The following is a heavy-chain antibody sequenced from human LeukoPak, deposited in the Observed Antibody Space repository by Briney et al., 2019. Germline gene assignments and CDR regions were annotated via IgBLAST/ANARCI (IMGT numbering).Heavy chain of an antibody. CDR2: ISGSGGST. CDR1: GFTFSSYA. Sequence: QPGGSLRLSCAASGFTFSSYAMSWVRQAPGKGLEWVSAISGSGGSTYYADSVKGRFTISRDNSKNTLYLQMNSLRAEDTAVYYCARESLELYYYYYYYMDVWGKGTTVTVSS. CDR3: ARESLELYYYYYYYMDV. D-gene: IGHD1-7*01. J-gene: IGHJ6*03. V-gene: IGHV3-23*01.